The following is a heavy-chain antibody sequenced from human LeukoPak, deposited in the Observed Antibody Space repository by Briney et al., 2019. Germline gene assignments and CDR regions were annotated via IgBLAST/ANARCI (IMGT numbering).Heavy chain of an antibody. CDR2: INPNSGGT. J-gene: IGHJ4*02. V-gene: IGHV1-2*02. CDR1: GYTFTGYY. D-gene: IGHD6-13*01. Sequence: ASVKVSCKASGYTFTGYYMHWVRQAPRQGLEWMGWINPNSGGTNYAQKFQGRVTMTRDTSISTAYMELSRLRPDDTAVYYCASLAAAGTGEGFLDYWGQGTLVTVSS. CDR3: ASLAAAGTGEGFLDY.